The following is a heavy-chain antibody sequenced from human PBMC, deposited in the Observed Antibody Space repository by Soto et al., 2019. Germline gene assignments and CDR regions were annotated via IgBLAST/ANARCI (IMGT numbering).Heavy chain of an antibody. CDR1: GGTFSSYA. Sequence: QVQLVQSGAEVKKPGSSVKVSCKASGGTFSSYAISWVRQAPGQGLEWMGGIIPIFGTANYAQKFQGRVTISADESTSTAYMELSSLRSEDTAVYYCAREIYVDTAMVTHTYFDYWGQGNLVTVSS. CDR2: IIPIFGTA. CDR3: AREIYVDTAMVTHTYFDY. V-gene: IGHV1-69*01. D-gene: IGHD5-18*01. J-gene: IGHJ4*02.